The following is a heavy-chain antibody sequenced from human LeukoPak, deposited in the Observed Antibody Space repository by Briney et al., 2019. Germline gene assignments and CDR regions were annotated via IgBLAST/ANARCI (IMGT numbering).Heavy chain of an antibody. CDR2: TIPIFGTA. Sequence: SVKVSCKASGGTFSSYAISWVRQAPGQGLEWMGGTIPIFGTANYAQKFQGRVTITADESTSTAYMELSSLRSEDTAVYYCARDVISSSSPEWAFDPWGQGTLVTVSS. CDR1: GGTFSSYA. J-gene: IGHJ5*02. CDR3: ARDVISSSSPEWAFDP. V-gene: IGHV1-69*01. D-gene: IGHD6-13*01.